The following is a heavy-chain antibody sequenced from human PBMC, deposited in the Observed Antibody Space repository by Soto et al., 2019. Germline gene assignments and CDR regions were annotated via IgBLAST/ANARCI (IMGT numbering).Heavy chain of an antibody. CDR1: GGSISSGGYY. Sequence: SETLSLTCTVSGGSISSGGYYWSWIRQHPGKGLEWIGYIYYSGSTYYNPSLKSRVTISVDTSKNQFSLKLSSVTAADTAVYYCVRAPADYAFDYWGQGTLVTLSS. J-gene: IGHJ4*02. V-gene: IGHV4-31*03. D-gene: IGHD4-17*01. CDR2: IYYSGST. CDR3: VRAPADYAFDY.